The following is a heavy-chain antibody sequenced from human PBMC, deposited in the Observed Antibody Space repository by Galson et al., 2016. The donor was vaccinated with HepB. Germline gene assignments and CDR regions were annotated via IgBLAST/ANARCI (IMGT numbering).Heavy chain of an antibody. CDR2: INPNSGGT. CDR3: ARLPVSREDDY. CDR1: GYTFTGYY. J-gene: IGHJ4*02. D-gene: IGHD5/OR15-5a*01. Sequence: SVKVSCKASGYTFTGYYVHWVRQAPGQGLEWMGRINPNSGGTNYAQKFQGRVTMTRDTSISTAYMELSRLTSDDTAVYYCARLPVSREDDYWGQGTLVTVSS. V-gene: IGHV1-2*06.